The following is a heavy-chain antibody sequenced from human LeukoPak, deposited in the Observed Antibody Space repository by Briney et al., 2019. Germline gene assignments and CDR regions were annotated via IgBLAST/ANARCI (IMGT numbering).Heavy chain of an antibody. V-gene: IGHV4-34*01. D-gene: IGHD2-8*01. CDR2: INHSGST. J-gene: IGHJ5*02. Sequence: SETLSLTCAAYGGSFSGYYWSWIRQPPGKGLEWIGEINHSGSTNYNPSLKSRVTISVDTSKNQFSLRLSSVTAADTAVYYCARGRIVLMVYPRNWFDPWGQGTLVTVSS. CDR1: GGSFSGYY. CDR3: ARGRIVLMVYPRNWFDP.